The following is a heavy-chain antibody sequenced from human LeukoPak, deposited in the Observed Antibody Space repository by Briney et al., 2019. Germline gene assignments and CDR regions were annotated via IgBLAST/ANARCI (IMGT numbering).Heavy chain of an antibody. CDR2: ISTSGSTR. V-gene: IGHV3-11*01. D-gene: IGHD3-16*01. Sequence: AGGSLRLSCAASGFTFSDYYVNWIRQAPGKGLEWVSYISTSGSTRYYADSVKGRFTISRDNARNSLYLQMNGLRAEDTAVYYCAGSDGAGGGYYYYGLDVWGQGTTVTVSS. CDR3: AGSDGAGGGYYYYGLDV. CDR1: GFTFSDYY. J-gene: IGHJ6*02.